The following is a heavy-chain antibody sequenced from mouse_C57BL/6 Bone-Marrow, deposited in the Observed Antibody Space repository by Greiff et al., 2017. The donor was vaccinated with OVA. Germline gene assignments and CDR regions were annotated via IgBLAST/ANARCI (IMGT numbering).Heavy chain of an antibody. V-gene: IGHV1-80*01. CDR2: IYPGDGDT. CDR3: AIPPTFSSYAMDY. CDR1: GYAFSSYW. Sequence: VQLQQSGAELVKPGASVKISCKASGYAFSSYWMNWVKQRPGKGLEWIGQIYPGDGDTNYNGKFKGKATLTADKSSSTAYMQLSSLTSEDSAVYFCAIPPTFSSYAMDYWGQGTSVTVSS. J-gene: IGHJ4*01.